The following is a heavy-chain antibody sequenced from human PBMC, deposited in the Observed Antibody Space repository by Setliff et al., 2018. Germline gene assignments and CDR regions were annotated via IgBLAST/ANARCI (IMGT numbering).Heavy chain of an antibody. V-gene: IGHV1-69*05. D-gene: IGHD2-15*01. Sequence: RASVKVSCKASGGTFSSYAISWVRQAPGQGLEWMGRIIPIFGTANYAQKFQGRVTMTRDTSTSTVYMELSSLRSEDTAVYYCAREAKRNVVVVVAATPVYWGQGTLVTVSS. J-gene: IGHJ4*02. CDR3: AREAKRNVVVVVAATPVY. CDR1: GGTFSSYA. CDR2: IIPIFGTA.